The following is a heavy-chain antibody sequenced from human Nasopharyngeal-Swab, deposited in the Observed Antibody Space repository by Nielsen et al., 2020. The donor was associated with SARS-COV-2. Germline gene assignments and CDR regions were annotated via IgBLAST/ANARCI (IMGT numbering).Heavy chain of an antibody. CDR3: VRAYGSGNYFDY. V-gene: IGHV3-64D*06. CDR1: GFTFSSHA. D-gene: IGHD3-10*01. J-gene: IGHJ4*02. Sequence: GGSLRLSCSASGFTFSSHAMHWVRQAPGKGLEYLAAVTPDGGSPYYADSVKGGFIISRDNSKNTLYLQLSSLRAEDTAVYYCVRAYGSGNYFDYWGQGTLVTVSS. CDR2: VTPDGGSP.